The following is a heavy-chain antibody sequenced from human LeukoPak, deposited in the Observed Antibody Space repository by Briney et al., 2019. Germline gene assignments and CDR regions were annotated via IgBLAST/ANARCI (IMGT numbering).Heavy chain of an antibody. Sequence: PSETLSLTCTVSGGSISSYYWSWIRQPPGKGLEWIGYIYYSGSTNYNPSLKSRVTISVDTSKNQFSLKLSSVTAADTAVYYCARDRDHYDFWSGPFDPWGQGTLVTVSS. CDR3: ARDRDHYDFWSGPFDP. D-gene: IGHD3-3*01. V-gene: IGHV4-59*01. CDR2: IYYSGST. J-gene: IGHJ5*02. CDR1: GGSISSYY.